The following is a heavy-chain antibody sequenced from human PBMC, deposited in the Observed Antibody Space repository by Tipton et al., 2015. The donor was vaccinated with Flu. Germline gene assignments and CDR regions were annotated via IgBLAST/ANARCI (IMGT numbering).Heavy chain of an antibody. CDR1: GFTFNNYA. CDR2: ISGGGGST. J-gene: IGHJ6*03. V-gene: IGHV3-23*01. Sequence: SLRLSCAASGFTFNNYAMNWVRQAPGKGLEWVSAISGGGGSTYYADSVKGRFTISRDNSQNSLYLQMNSLRAEDTALYYCAKGNYSYYMDVWGKGTTVTVSS. CDR3: AKGNYSYYMDV.